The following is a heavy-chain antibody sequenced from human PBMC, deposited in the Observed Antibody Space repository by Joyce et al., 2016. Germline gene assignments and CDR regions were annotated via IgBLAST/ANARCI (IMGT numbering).Heavy chain of an antibody. Sequence: QLTLKESGPTLVKPTQTLTLTCTFSGFSLSTGGVSVGWIRQPPGKALEWLALIYWDEDKRYCPSLKSRLTITKDTSKNQVVLTMTDMDPVDTATYSCAQRGRRVYPFDYWGQGILVTVFS. CDR1: GFSLSTGGVS. J-gene: IGHJ4*02. D-gene: IGHD3-16*02. CDR2: IYWDEDK. V-gene: IGHV2-5*02. CDR3: AQRGRRVYPFDY.